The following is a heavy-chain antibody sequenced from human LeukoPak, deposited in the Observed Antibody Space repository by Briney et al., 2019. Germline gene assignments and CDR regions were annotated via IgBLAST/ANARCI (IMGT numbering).Heavy chain of an antibody. Sequence: APVKVSCKVSGDTLTELSMHWVRQTPGKGLVRMGGFYPEDGETIYAQKFQGRVTMTEDTSTDTTYMELSSLRSEDTAVYYSVKFPCLSHNIDYWGQGTLVTVSS. CDR3: VKFPCLSHNIDY. CDR1: GDTLTELS. CDR2: FYPEDGET. D-gene: IGHD1-1*01. V-gene: IGHV1-24*01. J-gene: IGHJ4*01.